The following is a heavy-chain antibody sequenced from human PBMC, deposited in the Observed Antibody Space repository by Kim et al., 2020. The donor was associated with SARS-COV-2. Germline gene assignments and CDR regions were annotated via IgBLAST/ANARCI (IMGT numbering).Heavy chain of an antibody. CDR3: ASDLTTRDY. Sequence: SETLSLTCAVYGGSFSGYYWSWIRQPPGKGLEWIGEINHSGSTNYNPSLKSRVTISVDTSKNQFSLKLSSVTAADTAVYYCASDLTTRDYRGQGTLVTVSS. CDR2: INHSGST. D-gene: IGHD4-17*01. J-gene: IGHJ4*02. CDR1: GGSFSGYY. V-gene: IGHV4-34*01.